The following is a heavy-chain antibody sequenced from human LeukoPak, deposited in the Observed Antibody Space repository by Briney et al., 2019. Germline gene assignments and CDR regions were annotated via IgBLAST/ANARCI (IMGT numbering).Heavy chain of an antibody. CDR2: FIPILGLP. CDR1: GGTFSSYV. V-gene: IGHV1-69*04. J-gene: IGHJ4*02. D-gene: IGHD3-22*01. CDR3: ARTHYYDSSDYYYWLDY. Sequence: GASVKVSCKASGGTFSSYVITWVRQAPGQGLEWMGRFIPILGLPNYAQKFQGRVTLTADTSTGTAYMELSSLRSEDTAVYYCARTHYYDSSDYYYWLDYWGQGTLVTVSS.